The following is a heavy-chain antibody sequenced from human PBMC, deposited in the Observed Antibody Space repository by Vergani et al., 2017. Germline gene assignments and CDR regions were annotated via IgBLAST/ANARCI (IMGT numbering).Heavy chain of an antibody. V-gene: IGHV5-51*03. CDR3: ASHSSSSGSNYYYYMDV. D-gene: IGHD6-6*01. Sequence: EVQLVQSGAEVKKPGESLKISCKGSGYSFTSYWIGWVRQMPGKGLEWMGIIYPGDSDTIYSPSFQGQVTISADKSISTAYLQWSSLKASDTAMYYCASHSSSSGSNYYYYMDVWGKGTTVTVAS. J-gene: IGHJ6*03. CDR1: GYSFTSYW. CDR2: IYPGDSDT.